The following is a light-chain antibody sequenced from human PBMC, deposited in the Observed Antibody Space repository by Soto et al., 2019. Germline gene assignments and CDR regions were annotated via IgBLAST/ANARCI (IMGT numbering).Light chain of an antibody. CDR1: TSNIGSNT. Sequence: QSVLTQPPSASGTPGQKVTISCSGNTSNIGSNTVNWYQQFPGTAPKFLIFSTTQRPSGVPARFSGSKSGTSASLAIGGLQPDDEAHYYCGAWDNSLKGWVFGGGTKLT. J-gene: IGLJ3*02. CDR2: STT. CDR3: GAWDNSLKGWV. V-gene: IGLV1-44*01.